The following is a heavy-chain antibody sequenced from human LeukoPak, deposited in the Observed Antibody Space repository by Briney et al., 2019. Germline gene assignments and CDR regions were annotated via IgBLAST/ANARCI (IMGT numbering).Heavy chain of an antibody. CDR2: IYYSGST. Sequence: PSETLSLTCTVSGGSISSSSYYWGWIRQPPGKGLEWIGSIYYSGSTYYNPSLKSRVTISVDTSKNQFSLKLSSVTAADTAVYYCARAPYDSSGLDAFHIWGQGTMVTVSS. CDR1: GGSISSSSYY. D-gene: IGHD3-22*01. CDR3: ARAPYDSSGLDAFHI. V-gene: IGHV4-39*07. J-gene: IGHJ3*02.